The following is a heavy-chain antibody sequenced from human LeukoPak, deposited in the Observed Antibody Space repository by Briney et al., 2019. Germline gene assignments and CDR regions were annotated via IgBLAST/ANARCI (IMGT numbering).Heavy chain of an antibody. CDR1: GFPLSTSGMC. CDR3: ARAYVGGSGDSYGSSFDY. J-gene: IGHJ4*02. V-gene: IGHV2-70*11. Sequence: SGPTLVNPTQTLTLTCTFSGFPLSTSGMCVSWIRQPPGKALEWLARIDWDDDKYYSTSLKTRLTISKDTSKNQVVLTMSNMDPVDTATYYCARAYVGGSGDSYGSSFDYWGQGTLVTVSS. CDR2: IDWDDDK. D-gene: IGHD5-18*01.